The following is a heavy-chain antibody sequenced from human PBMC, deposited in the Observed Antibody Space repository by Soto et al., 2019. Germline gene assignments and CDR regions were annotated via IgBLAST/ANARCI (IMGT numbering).Heavy chain of an antibody. V-gene: IGHV4-34*01. CDR1: GGSFSGYY. J-gene: IGHJ5*02. D-gene: IGHD2-2*01. CDR2: IHHSGSN. CDR3: ARGWLGYCSSTSCYGRPRNWFDP. Sequence: SETMSLTCAVYGGSFSGYYWSWIRQPQGKGMEWIGEIHHSGSNNYHTSLKSRGTISVDTSKNQFSLKLSSVTAADTAVYYCARGWLGYCSSTSCYGRPRNWFDPWGQGTLVTVSS.